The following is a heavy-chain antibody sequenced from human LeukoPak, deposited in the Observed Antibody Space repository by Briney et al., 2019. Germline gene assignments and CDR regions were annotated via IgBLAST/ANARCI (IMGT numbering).Heavy chain of an antibody. CDR3: ARVGYSYEFDY. V-gene: IGHV4-30-4*01. D-gene: IGHD5-18*01. CDR2: IYYSGST. J-gene: IGHJ4*02. Sequence: SETLSLICTVSGGSISSGDYYWSWIRQPPGKGLEWIGYIYYSGSTYYNPSLKSRVTISVDTSKNQFSLKLSSVTAADTAVYYCARVGYSYEFDYWGQGTLVTVSS. CDR1: GGSISSGDYY.